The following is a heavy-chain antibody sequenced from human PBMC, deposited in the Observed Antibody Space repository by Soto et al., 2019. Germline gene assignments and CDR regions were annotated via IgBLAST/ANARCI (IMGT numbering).Heavy chain of an antibody. J-gene: IGHJ4*02. CDR3: GGAVAGILGY. V-gene: IGHV1-69*02. D-gene: IGHD6-19*01. Sequence: QVQLVQSGAEVKKPGSSVKVSCKASGGTFSSYTISWVRQAPGQGLEWMGRIIPILGIANYAQKLQGRVTITADKSTSTAYMELSSLRSEDTAVYCCGGAVAGILGYWGQGTLVTVSS. CDR2: IIPILGIA. CDR1: GGTFSSYT.